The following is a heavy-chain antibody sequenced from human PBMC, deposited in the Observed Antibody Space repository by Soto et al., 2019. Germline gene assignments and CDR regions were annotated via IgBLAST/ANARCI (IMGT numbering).Heavy chain of an antibody. V-gene: IGHV1-18*01. CDR3: AREREIDDYGDYVGGSMFDP. J-gene: IGHJ5*02. CDR1: GYTFTSYG. D-gene: IGHD4-17*01. Sequence: ASVKVSCKASGYTFTSYGISWVRQAPGQGLEWMGWISAYNGNTNYAQKLQGRVTMTTDTSTSTAYMELRSLRSDDTAVYYCAREREIDDYGDYVGGSMFDPCGQGTLVTVSS. CDR2: ISAYNGNT.